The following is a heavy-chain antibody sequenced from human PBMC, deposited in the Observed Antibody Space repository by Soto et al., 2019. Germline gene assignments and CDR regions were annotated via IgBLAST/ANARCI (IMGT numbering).Heavy chain of an antibody. J-gene: IGHJ5*02. V-gene: IGHV4-4*07. D-gene: IGHD3-3*01. CDR1: GGAINSYY. Sequence: GPGPLNTSETLSLTCTVSGGAINSYYWTWIRQPAGKGLEWIGRIYSSGSTKYNPSLQSRVTMSLDTSKNQFSLRLTSVTAADTAVYYCARGQRFSDWFDPWGQGTLVTVSS. CDR2: IYSSGST. CDR3: ARGQRFSDWFDP.